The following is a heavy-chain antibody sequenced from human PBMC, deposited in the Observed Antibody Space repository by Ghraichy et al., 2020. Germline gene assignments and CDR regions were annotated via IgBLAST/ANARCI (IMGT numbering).Heavy chain of an antibody. Sequence: GSLRLSCAASGFTFSSYAMHWVRQAPGKGLEYVSAISSNGGSTYYADSVKGRFTISRDNSKNTLYLQMGSLRAEDMAVYYCARGLDDVGYYGMDVCGQGTTVTVSS. V-gene: IGHV3-64*02. CDR3: ARGLDDVGYYGMDV. CDR2: ISSNGGST. J-gene: IGHJ6*02. CDR1: GFTFSSYA. D-gene: IGHD1-1*01.